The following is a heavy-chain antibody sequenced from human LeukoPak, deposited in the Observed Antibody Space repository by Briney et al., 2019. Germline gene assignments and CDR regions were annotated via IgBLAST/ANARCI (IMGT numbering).Heavy chain of an antibody. CDR1: GDSISSGDYS. D-gene: IGHD3-10*01. J-gene: IGHJ5*02. Sequence: PSETLSLTCTVSGDSISSGDYSWGWIRQPSRKGLEWIGYIFHTGNSYYNPSLRSRVTISVDRSRNQFSLRLTSVTAADTAVYYCARELWFVNAPGSWLDPWGPGTLVAVSS. CDR3: ARELWFVNAPGSWLDP. V-gene: IGHV4-30-2*01. CDR2: IFHTGNS.